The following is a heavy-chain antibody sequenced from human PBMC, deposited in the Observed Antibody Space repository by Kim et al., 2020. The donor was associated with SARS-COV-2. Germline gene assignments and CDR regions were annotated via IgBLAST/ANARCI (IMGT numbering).Heavy chain of an antibody. Sequence: ASVKVSCKASGYIFTSYNMHWVRQAPGQGLEWMGWINTDNGNTKFAQNFQGRVTINRDTSATTVYMELSSLRFEDTAVYYCARKSLPVAGPDYWGQGTLVTVSS. CDR1: GYIFTSYN. CDR2: INTDNGNT. J-gene: IGHJ4*02. CDR3: ARKSLPVAGPDY. V-gene: IGHV1-3*04. D-gene: IGHD6-19*01.